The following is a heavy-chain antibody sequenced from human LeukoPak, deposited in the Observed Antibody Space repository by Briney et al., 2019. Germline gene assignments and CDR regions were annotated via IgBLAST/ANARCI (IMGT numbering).Heavy chain of an antibody. D-gene: IGHD3-22*01. CDR3: ARGLHLLPRSTLDY. Sequence: GASVKVSCKASGFTFTSSAMQWVRQARGQRLEWIGWIVVGSGNTNYAQKFQERVTITRDMSTSTAYMELSSLRAEDTAVYYCARGLHLLPRSTLDYWGQGTLVTVSS. CDR1: GFTFTSSA. J-gene: IGHJ4*02. V-gene: IGHV1-58*02. CDR2: IVVGSGNT.